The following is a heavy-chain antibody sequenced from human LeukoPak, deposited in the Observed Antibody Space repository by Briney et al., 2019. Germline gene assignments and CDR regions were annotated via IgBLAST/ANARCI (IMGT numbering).Heavy chain of an antibody. J-gene: IGHJ6*03. CDR3: TRGTPHHYMDV. CDR1: GFTFNSYS. Sequence: GGSLRLSCVAAGFTFNSYSMNWVRQAPGKGLGWISQIISNSRTTYYAESVKGRFTISRDNAENSVYLQTTSLRAEDTAVYYCTRGTPHHYMDVWGKGTTVTVSS. V-gene: IGHV3-48*04. CDR2: IISNSRTT.